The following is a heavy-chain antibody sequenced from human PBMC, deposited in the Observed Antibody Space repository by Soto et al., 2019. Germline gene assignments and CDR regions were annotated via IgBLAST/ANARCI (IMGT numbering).Heavy chain of an antibody. CDR3: ARLMTW. J-gene: IGHJ4*02. CDR1: GGSFSGYY. V-gene: IGHV4-34*01. CDR2: INHSGST. Sequence: QVQLQQWGAGLLKPSETLSLTCAVYGGSFSGYYWSWIRQPPGKGLEWIGEINHSGSTNYNPSLKSRVTISVDTSTNPFSRKLSSVTAADTAVYYCARLMTWWGQGTLVTVSS.